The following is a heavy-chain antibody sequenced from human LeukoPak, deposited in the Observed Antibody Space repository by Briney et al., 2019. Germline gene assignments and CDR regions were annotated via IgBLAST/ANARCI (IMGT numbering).Heavy chain of an antibody. CDR3: ARQASGWYNYYGMDV. Sequence: GESLKISCKGSGYSFTSYWIGWVRQMPGKGLEWMGIIYPGDSDTRYSPSFQGQVTISADKSISTAYLQWSSLKASDTAMYYCARQASGWYNYYGMDVWGQGTTVTVSS. CDR2: IYPGDSDT. CDR1: GYSFTSYW. V-gene: IGHV5-51*01. J-gene: IGHJ6*02. D-gene: IGHD6-19*01.